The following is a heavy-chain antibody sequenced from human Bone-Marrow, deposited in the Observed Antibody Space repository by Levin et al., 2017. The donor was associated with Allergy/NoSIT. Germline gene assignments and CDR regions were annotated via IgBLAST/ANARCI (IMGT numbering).Heavy chain of an antibody. Sequence: SVKVSCKASGGPFSSYSLSWMRQVPGQGLEWMGGIIPIFGTVDYAKKFQGRVTITADASTDTAYVELDRLTSDDTAVYFCAKGSMVKELLLSPFDHWGQGTLVTVSS. D-gene: IGHD3-10*01. CDR3: AKGSMVKELLLSPFDH. CDR2: IIPIFGTV. J-gene: IGHJ4*02. V-gene: IGHV1-69*13. CDR1: GGPFSSYS.